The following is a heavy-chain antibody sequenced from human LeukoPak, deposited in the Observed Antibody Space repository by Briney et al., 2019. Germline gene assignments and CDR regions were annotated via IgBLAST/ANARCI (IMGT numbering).Heavy chain of an antibody. CDR2: ISYDGSNK. D-gene: IGHD3-3*01. Sequence: GGSLGLSCAASGLTFSSYAMHWVRQAPGKGLEWVAVISYDGSNKYYADSVKGRFTISRDNSKNTLYLQMNSLRAEDTAVYYCARVVWSGLNWGQGTLVTVSS. J-gene: IGHJ4*02. V-gene: IGHV3-30*01. CDR3: ARVVWSGLN. CDR1: GLTFSSYA.